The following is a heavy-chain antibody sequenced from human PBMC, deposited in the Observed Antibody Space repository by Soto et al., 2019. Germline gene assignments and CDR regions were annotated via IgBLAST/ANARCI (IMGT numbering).Heavy chain of an antibody. CDR1: GFIFSRHW. Sequence: GGSLRLSCAASGFIFSRHWMHWVRQAPGKGLVGVSHIGPDGSNIWEADSVQGRFTISRDNARNRLYLQMNSLRDEDTAIYYCVRDNNWSFVYWCQGILLTVST. CDR2: IGPDGSNI. J-gene: IGHJ4*02. D-gene: IGHD1-1*01. CDR3: VRDNNWSFVY. V-gene: IGHV3-74*01.